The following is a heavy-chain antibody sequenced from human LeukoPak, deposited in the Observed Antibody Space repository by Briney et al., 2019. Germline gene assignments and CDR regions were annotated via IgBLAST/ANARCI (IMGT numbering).Heavy chain of an antibody. D-gene: IGHD2-8*01. CDR1: GGSISSGSYY. J-gene: IGHJ5*02. Sequence: PSETLSLTCTVSGGSISSGSYYWSWIRQPAGKGLEWIGRIYTSGSTNYNPSLKSRVTISVDTSKNQFSLKLSSVTAADTAVYYCARDVMGGSWFDPWGQGTLVTVSS. CDR2: IYTSGST. CDR3: ARDVMGGSWFDP. V-gene: IGHV4-61*02.